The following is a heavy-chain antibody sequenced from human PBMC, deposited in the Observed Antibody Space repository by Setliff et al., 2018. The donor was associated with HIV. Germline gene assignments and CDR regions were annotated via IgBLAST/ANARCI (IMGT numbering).Heavy chain of an antibody. Sequence: SGPTLVNPTQALTLTCSFSGFSLTTSGVGVGWVRQSPGKALERLAAIYYDDDKRYSPTLRSRLTVAKGTSRNQVVLTMTNMDPVDTAMYYCARRTPPGTSDAFDIWGQGTMVTVSS. CDR2: IYYDDDK. D-gene: IGHD2-15*01. V-gene: IGHV2-5*02. J-gene: IGHJ3*02. CDR3: ARRTPPGTSDAFDI. CDR1: GFSLTTSGVG.